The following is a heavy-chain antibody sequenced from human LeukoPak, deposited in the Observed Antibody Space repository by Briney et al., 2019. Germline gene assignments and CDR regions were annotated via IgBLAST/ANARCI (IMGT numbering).Heavy chain of an antibody. Sequence: GGSLRLSCAASGFIFSSSEINWMRQAPGKGPEWLSSITGSGTPKHYADSVKGRFTFSRDSVKTVVYLQMNSLRDEDTAVYYCDYQGKWGQGTLVTVSS. CDR3: DYQGK. D-gene: IGHD5-12*01. CDR1: GFIFSSSE. CDR2: ITGSGTPK. J-gene: IGHJ1*01. V-gene: IGHV3-48*03.